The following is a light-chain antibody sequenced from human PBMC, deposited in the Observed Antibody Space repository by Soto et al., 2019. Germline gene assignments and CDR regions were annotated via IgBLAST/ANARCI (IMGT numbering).Light chain of an antibody. CDR3: QQLHSYPLT. CDR2: GAS. V-gene: IGKV3-20*01. CDR1: QSVSSNY. J-gene: IGKJ4*01. Sequence: EIVLTQSPGTLSLSPGDRATLSCRASQSVSSNYLAWYQQKPGQTPRLLIYGASSRATGIPDRFSGSGSATDFTLTISRLEPEDFATYYCQQLHSYPLTFGGGTKVDIK.